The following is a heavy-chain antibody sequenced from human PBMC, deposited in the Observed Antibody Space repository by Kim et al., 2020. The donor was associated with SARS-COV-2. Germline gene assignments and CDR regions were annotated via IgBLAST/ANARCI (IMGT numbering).Heavy chain of an antibody. CDR3: TRVRVRGYSSGWYGMDV. CDR1: GFTFGDYA. CDR2: IRSKAYGGTT. J-gene: IGHJ6*02. D-gene: IGHD6-19*01. Sequence: GGSLRLSCTASGFTFGDYAMSWVRQAPGKGLEWVGFIRSKAYGGTTEYAASVKGRFTISRDDSKSIAYLQMNSLKTEDTAVYYCTRVRVRGYSSGWYGMDVRGQGTTVTVSS. V-gene: IGHV3-49*04.